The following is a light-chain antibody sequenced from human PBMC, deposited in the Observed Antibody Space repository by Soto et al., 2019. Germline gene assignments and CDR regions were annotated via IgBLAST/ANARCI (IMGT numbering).Light chain of an antibody. CDR3: SSYTSSSTWV. CDR1: SSDVGGYNY. CDR2: EVR. J-gene: IGLJ3*02. V-gene: IGLV2-8*01. Sequence: QSALTQPPSASGSPGQSVTISCTGTSSDVGGYNYVSWYQQHPGKAPKLIIYEVRERPSGVPDRFSGSKSGNTASLTVSGLQAEDEADYLCSSYTSSSTWVFGRGTKLTVL.